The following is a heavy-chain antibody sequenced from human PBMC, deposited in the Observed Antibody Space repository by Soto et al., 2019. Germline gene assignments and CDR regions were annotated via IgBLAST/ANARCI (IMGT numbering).Heavy chain of an antibody. CDR1: GYTFTGYY. Sequence: ASVKVSCKAPGYTFTGYYMHWVRQAPGQGLEWMGWINPNSGGTNYAQKFQGWVTMTRDTSISTAYMELSRLRSDDTAVYYCAREWFGELYPYYYGMGVWGQGTTVTVSS. CDR2: INPNSGGT. D-gene: IGHD3-10*01. CDR3: AREWFGELYPYYYGMGV. J-gene: IGHJ6*02. V-gene: IGHV1-2*04.